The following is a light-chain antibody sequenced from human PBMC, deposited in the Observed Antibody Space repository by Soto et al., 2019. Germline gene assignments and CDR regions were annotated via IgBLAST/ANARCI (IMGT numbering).Light chain of an antibody. Sequence: QSAMTQPRSVSGSPGQSVTMSCTGTSSDVGGYNYVSWYQQHPGKAPKLIIYDVNKRPSGVPDRFSGSKSGNTASLTISGLQAEDEADYHCCSYAGSYTLVFGGGTKLTVL. J-gene: IGLJ3*02. V-gene: IGLV2-11*01. CDR3: CSYAGSYTLV. CDR1: SSDVGGYNY. CDR2: DVN.